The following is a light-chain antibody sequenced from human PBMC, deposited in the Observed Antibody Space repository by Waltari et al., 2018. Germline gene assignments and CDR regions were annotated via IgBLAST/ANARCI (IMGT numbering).Light chain of an antibody. CDR2: EGS. J-gene: IGLJ3*02. CDR3: CSYAGSSTL. Sequence: QSALTQPASVSGSPGQSITIPCTGTSRAVGSYNLLSWYQQHPGKAPKLMIYEGSKRPSGVSNRFSGSKSGNTASLTISGLQAEDEADYYCCSYAGSSTLFGGGTKLTVL. CDR1: SRAVGSYNL. V-gene: IGLV2-23*01.